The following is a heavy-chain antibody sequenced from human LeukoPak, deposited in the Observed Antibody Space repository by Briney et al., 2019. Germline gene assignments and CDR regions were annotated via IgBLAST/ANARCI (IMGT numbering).Heavy chain of an antibody. V-gene: IGHV4-4*02. J-gene: IGHJ4*02. Sequence: SETLSLTCGVSGGSITNTNYWTWVRQPPGKGLGWIGEVNLQGSTNYNPSLMGRVAISVDKSENHISLQLTSVTAADTAVYYCAREGGPYRPLDYSGQGTLVTVSS. CDR3: AREGGPYRPLDY. CDR1: GGSITNTNY. CDR2: VNLQGST.